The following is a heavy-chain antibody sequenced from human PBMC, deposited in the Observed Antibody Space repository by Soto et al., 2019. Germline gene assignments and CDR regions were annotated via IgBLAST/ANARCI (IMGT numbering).Heavy chain of an antibody. Sequence: ASVKVSCKASGGTFSSYAISWVRQAPGQGLEWMGGIIPIFGTANYAQKFQGRVTITADESTSTAYMELSSLRSEDTAVYYCARGGPSITIFPKFDPWGQGTLVTVSS. J-gene: IGHJ5*02. D-gene: IGHD3-3*01. CDR1: GGTFSSYA. CDR2: IIPIFGTA. CDR3: ARGGPSITIFPKFDP. V-gene: IGHV1-69*13.